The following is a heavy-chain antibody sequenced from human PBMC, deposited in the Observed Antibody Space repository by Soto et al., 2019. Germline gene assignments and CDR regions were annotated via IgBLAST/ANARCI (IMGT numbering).Heavy chain of an antibody. Sequence: EVQRVESGGGLVKPGGSLRLSCAASGFTFSSYSMNWVRQAPGKGLEWVSSISSSGGSISYADSVKGRFTISRDNAKNSLYLQIDSLRAEDTDVYYYSRGRSSNTNIDYWGQGTLVTVSS. D-gene: IGHD2-2*01. CDR3: SRGRSSNTNIDY. J-gene: IGHJ4*02. CDR1: GFTFSSYS. V-gene: IGHV3-21*01. CDR2: ISSSGGSI.